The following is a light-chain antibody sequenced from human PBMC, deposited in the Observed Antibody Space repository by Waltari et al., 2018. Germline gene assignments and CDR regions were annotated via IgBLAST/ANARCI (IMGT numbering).Light chain of an antibody. Sequence: EIVFTQSPGTLSLSPGEGATLYCRTSQTIRTTYLAWYQQKPGQAPTLLIYGAFTRATGIPDRFTGSGSGTDFSLTISSLEPEDFATYYCQQYDVSPLTFGGGTKVEIK. CDR1: QTIRTTY. CDR2: GAF. CDR3: QQYDVSPLT. J-gene: IGKJ4*01. V-gene: IGKV3-20*01.